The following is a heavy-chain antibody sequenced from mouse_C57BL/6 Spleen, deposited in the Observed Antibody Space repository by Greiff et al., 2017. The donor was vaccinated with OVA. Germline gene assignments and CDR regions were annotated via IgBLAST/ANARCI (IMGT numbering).Heavy chain of an antibody. V-gene: IGHV1-72*01. J-gene: IGHJ4*01. CDR3: ASSYYGSSYLYAMDD. CDR2: IDPNSGGT. CDR1: GYTFTSYW. Sequence: QVQLQQPGAEFVKPGASVKLSCKASGYTFTSYWMHWVKQRPGRGLEWIGRIDPNSGGTKYNEKFKSKSTMTVDKPSSTAYMQLSSLTSEDSAVYYCASSYYGSSYLYAMDDWGQGTSVTVSS. D-gene: IGHD1-1*01.